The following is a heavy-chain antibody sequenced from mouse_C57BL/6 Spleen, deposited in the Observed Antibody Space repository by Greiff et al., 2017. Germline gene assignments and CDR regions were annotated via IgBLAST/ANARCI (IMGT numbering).Heavy chain of an antibody. CDR3: AYYYGSSHWYFDV. V-gene: IGHV14-2*01. CDR2: IDPEDGET. D-gene: IGHD1-1*01. CDR1: GFNIKDYY. J-gene: IGHJ1*03. Sequence: VQGVESGAELVKPGASVKLSCTASGFNIKDYYMHWVKQRTEQGLEWIGRIDPEDGETKYAPKFQGKATITADTSSNTAYLQLSSLTSEDTAVYYCAYYYGSSHWYFDVWGTGTTVTVSS.